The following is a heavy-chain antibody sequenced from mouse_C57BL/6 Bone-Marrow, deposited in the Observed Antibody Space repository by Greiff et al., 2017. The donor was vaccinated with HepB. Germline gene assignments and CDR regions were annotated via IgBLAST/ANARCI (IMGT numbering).Heavy chain of an antibody. V-gene: IGHV5-17*01. CDR2: ISSGSSTI. J-gene: IGHJ1*03. D-gene: IGHD5-1-1*01. Sequence: EVQLQESGGGLVKPGGSLKLSCAASGFTFSDYGMHWVRQAPEKGLEWVAYISSGSSTIYYADTVKGRFTISRDNAKNTLFLQMTSLRSEDTAMYYCAKKYPYWYFDVWGTGTTVTVSS. CDR1: GFTFSDYG. CDR3: AKKYPYWYFDV.